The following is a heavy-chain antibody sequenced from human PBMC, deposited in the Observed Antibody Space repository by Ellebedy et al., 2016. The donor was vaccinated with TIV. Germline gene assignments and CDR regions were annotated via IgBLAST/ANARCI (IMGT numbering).Heavy chain of an antibody. CDR2: IIPLLGIA. V-gene: IGHV1-69*04. Sequence: AASVKVSCKASGGTFSSYAISWVRQAPGQGLEWMGRIIPLLGIANYAQKFQGRVTITADKSTSTAYMELRGLTSDDTAVYYCATTVTTNFYYGLDVWGQGTTVTVSS. D-gene: IGHD4-17*01. CDR1: GGTFSSYA. J-gene: IGHJ6*02. CDR3: ATTVTTNFYYGLDV.